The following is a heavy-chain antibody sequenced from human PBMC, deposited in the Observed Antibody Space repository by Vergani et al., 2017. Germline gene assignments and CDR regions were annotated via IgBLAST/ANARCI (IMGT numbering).Heavy chain of an antibody. CDR2: IRYDGSSE. D-gene: IGHD2-8*01. CDR3: ANAVSAGNVCVAYFCMDV. CDR1: GFTLNTYG. Sequence: QVQILQSGGGVVQPGGSLRLSCTLSGFTLNTYGIHWVRQAPGKGLEWVSFIRYDGSSEYYGDSVKGRFTISRDKSQNTVNLQMNSLRTEDTAVYFCANAVSAGNVCVAYFCMDVWGRGTTVTVSS. V-gene: IGHV3-30*02. J-gene: IGHJ6*02.